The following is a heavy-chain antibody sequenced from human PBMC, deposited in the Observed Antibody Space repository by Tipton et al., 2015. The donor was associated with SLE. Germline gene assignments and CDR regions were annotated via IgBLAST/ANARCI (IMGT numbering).Heavy chain of an antibody. CDR3: ARNGAGYYSAGYFDD. Sequence: GSLRLSCAVSAFDVSSNFMSWVRQAPGKGLEWLAVIYSSGTPQYAESVKDRFIISRDNYRNTLFLEINSLRLDDTAIYYCARNGAGYYSAGYFDDWGPGTQVSVS. CDR2: IYSSGTP. V-gene: IGHV3-66*01. D-gene: IGHD3-22*01. J-gene: IGHJ4*02. CDR1: AFDVSSNF.